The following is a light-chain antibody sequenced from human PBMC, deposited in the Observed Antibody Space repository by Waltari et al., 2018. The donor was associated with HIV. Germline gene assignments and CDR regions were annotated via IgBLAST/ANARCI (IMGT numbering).Light chain of an antibody. V-gene: IGLV2-8*01. Sequence: QSALTQAPSAPGSPGQSVTISCTGTTSDVGGYNSGSWYQQHPGKAPKLMIYEVSKRPSGVPDRFSGSKSGNTASLTVSGLQAEDDADYYCSSYAGSNNFVFGSGTKVTVL. CDR3: SSYAGSNNFV. J-gene: IGLJ1*01. CDR2: EVS. CDR1: TSDVGGYNS.